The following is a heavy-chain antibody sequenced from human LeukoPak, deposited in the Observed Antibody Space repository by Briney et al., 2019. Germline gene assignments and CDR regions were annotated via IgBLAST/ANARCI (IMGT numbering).Heavy chain of an antibody. CDR2: ISGSGAVT. J-gene: IGHJ4*02. V-gene: IGHV3-23*01. D-gene: IGHD5/OR15-5a*01. CDR3: ARVNIVSANFDY. Sequence: RGSLRLSCAASGFTFSSYAMNWVRQAPGKGLEWVSAISGSGAVTYYADSVKGRFTISRDNSRSTLYLQMSSLRADDTAVYYCARVNIVSANFDYWGQGTLVTVSS. CDR1: GFTFSSYA.